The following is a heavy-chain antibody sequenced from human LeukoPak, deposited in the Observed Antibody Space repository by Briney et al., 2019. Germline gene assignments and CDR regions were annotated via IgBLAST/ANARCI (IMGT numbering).Heavy chain of an antibody. CDR2: IKQDGSEK. D-gene: IGHD3-10*01. J-gene: IGHJ4*02. CDR1: GFTFSSYW. CDR3: ARTRITYAHHGFDY. V-gene: IGHV3-7*01. Sequence: GGSLRPSCAASGFTFSSYWMSWVRQAPGKGLEWVANIKQDGSEKYYVDSVKGRFTISRDNAKNSLYLQMNSLRAEDTAVYYCARTRITYAHHGFDYWGQGTLVTVSS.